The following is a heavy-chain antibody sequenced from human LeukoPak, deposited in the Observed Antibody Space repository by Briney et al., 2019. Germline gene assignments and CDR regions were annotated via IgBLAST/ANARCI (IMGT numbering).Heavy chain of an antibody. CDR2: ISYDGSNE. J-gene: IGHJ6*02. CDR3: AKDDYGMDV. Sequence: GMSLRLSCAASGFXFRTYDMHWVRQAPGKGLEWVAVISYDGSNEYFADSVKGQFTISRDNSKNTLNLQLNSLRAEDTAVYYCAKDDYGMDVWGLGTTVTVSS. CDR1: GFXFRTYD. V-gene: IGHV3-30*18.